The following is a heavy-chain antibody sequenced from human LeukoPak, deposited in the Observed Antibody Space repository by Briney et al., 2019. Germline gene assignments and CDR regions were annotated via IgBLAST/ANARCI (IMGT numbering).Heavy chain of an antibody. CDR3: AREGQQLVLGWFDP. J-gene: IGHJ5*02. CDR2: INPNSGGT. CDR1: ESTFTGYY. Sequence: ASVQVSCKASESTFTGYYMHWVRQAPGQGLEWMGWINPNSGGTNYAQKFQGRVTMTRDTSISTAYMELSRLRSDDTAVYYCAREGQQLVLGWFDPWGQGTLVTVSS. V-gene: IGHV1-2*02. D-gene: IGHD6-13*01.